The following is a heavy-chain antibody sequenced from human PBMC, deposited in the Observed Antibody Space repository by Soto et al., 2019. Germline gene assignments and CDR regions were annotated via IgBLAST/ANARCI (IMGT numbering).Heavy chain of an antibody. V-gene: IGHV2-5*02. CDR3: AHTLVAGLGYYFDY. D-gene: IGHD6-19*01. CDR2: IYWDDDK. J-gene: IGHJ4*02. CDR1: GFSLSTTRVG. Sequence: QITLKESGPTLVKPTQTLTLTCTFSGFSLSTTRVGVGWIRQPPGKALEWLALIYWDDDKRHSPFLKSRLTITKDTSKNQVVLTMTNMDPMDTATYFCAHTLVAGLGYYFDYCGQGTLVTVSS.